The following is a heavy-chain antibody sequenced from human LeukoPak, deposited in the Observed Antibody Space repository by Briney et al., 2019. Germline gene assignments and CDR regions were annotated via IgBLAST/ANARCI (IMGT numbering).Heavy chain of an antibody. V-gene: IGHV4-34*01. CDR3: ARLAVDYYDSSGYYSGAFDI. CDR2: INHSGST. D-gene: IGHD3-22*01. Sequence: SETLSLTCAVYGGSFSGYYWSWIRQPPGKGLEWIGEINHSGSTNYNPSLKSRVTISVDTSKNQFSLKLSSVTAADTAVYYCARLAVDYYDSSGYYSGAFDIWGQGTMVTVSS. J-gene: IGHJ3*02. CDR1: GGSFSGYY.